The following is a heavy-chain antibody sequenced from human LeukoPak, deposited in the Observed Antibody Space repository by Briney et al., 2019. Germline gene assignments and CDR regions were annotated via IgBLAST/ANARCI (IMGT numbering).Heavy chain of an antibody. CDR2: IKQDGSEK. V-gene: IGHV3-7*01. D-gene: IGHD1-26*01. J-gene: IGHJ4*02. Sequence: GGSLRLSCAASGFTFSRYWVSWVRQAPGKGLEWVVNIKQDGSEKYYVDSVNGRFTISRDNAKNSLYLQMNSLRAEDTAVYYCARLLVYGGGGEAFDYWGQGILVTVSS. CDR3: ARLLVYGGGGEAFDY. CDR1: GFTFSRYW.